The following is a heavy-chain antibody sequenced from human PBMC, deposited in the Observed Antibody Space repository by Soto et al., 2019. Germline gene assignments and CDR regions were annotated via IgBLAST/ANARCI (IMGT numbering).Heavy chain of an antibody. J-gene: IGHJ5*02. CDR1: GGSVSTGDFY. Sequence: QVQLQESGPGLLKASQTLSLTCSVFGGSVSTGDFYWSWIRQPPGKGLEWIGYIYYSGSSYYHPSLKSRVVISVDASKNQFSLNLRSVTAADTAVYYCVRASYILPFDPWGQGIFVTVSS. CDR2: IYYSGSS. D-gene: IGHD2-21*01. CDR3: VRASYILPFDP. V-gene: IGHV4-30-4*01.